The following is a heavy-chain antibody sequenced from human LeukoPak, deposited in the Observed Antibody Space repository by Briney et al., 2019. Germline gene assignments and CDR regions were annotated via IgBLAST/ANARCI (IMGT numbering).Heavy chain of an antibody. D-gene: IGHD6-13*01. CDR3: AKRRIAAAGRGGAFDI. V-gene: IGHV3-23*01. CDR2: IGSSGGST. Sequence: QPGGSLRLSCAASGFTFSSYAMSWVRQAPGKGLEWVSAIGSSGGSTYYADSVKGRFTISRDNSKNTLYLQMNSLRAEDTAVYYCAKRRIAAAGRGGAFDIWGQGTMVTVSS. CDR1: GFTFSSYA. J-gene: IGHJ3*02.